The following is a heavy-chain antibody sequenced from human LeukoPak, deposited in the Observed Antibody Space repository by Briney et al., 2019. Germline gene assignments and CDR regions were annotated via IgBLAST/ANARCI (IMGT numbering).Heavy chain of an antibody. J-gene: IGHJ3*02. CDR2: IWNDGSNK. CDR1: GFTFSSYY. CDR3: ARIHSLYYYDSSGYGAFDI. D-gene: IGHD3-22*01. Sequence: GGSLRLSCEASGFTFSSYYMIWVRQAPGKGLEWVAVIWNDGSNKYYADSVKGRFTISRDNSKNTLYLQMNSLRAEDTAVYYCARIHSLYYYDSSGYGAFDIWGQGTMVTVSS. V-gene: IGHV3-33*08.